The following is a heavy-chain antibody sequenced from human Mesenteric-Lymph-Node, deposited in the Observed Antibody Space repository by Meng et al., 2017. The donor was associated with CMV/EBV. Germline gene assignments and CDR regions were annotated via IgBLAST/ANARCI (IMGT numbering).Heavy chain of an antibody. J-gene: IGHJ4*02. V-gene: IGHV3-23*01. Sequence: GESMKISCEASGLTFSRFAMTWVHQAPGKGLEWVSTISDSGDITYYVDSVKGRFTISRDNSRNTFSLQMNSLRVDDTARYYCTGDTYYFDHWSQGIVVTVSS. D-gene: IGHD3-16*01. CDR2: ISDSGDIT. CDR1: GLTFSRFA. CDR3: TGDTYYFDH.